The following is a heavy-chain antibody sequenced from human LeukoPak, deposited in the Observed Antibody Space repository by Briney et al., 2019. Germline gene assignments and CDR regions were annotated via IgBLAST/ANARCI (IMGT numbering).Heavy chain of an antibody. D-gene: IGHD1-26*01. Sequence: SETLSLTCTVSGGSISSYYWSWIRQPAGKGLEWIGRIYTSGSTNYNPSLKSRVTISVDKSKNQFSLKLRSVTAADTAVYYCARGESGSYALDYWGQGTLVTVSS. CDR1: GGSISSYY. CDR3: ARGESGSYALDY. V-gene: IGHV4-4*07. J-gene: IGHJ4*02. CDR2: IYTSGST.